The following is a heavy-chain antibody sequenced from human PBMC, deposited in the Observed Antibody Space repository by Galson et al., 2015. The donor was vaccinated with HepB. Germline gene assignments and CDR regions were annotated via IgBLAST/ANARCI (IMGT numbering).Heavy chain of an antibody. CDR3: AKDHRVYSYGYDAFDI. V-gene: IGHV3-23*01. D-gene: IGHD5-18*01. CDR1: GFTFSSYA. CDR2: ISGSGGST. Sequence: SLRLSCAASGFTFSSYAMSWVRQAPGKGLEWVSAISGSGGSTYYADSVKGRFTISRDNSKNTLYLQMNSLRAEDTAVYYCAKDHRVYSYGYDAFDIWGQGTMVTVSS. J-gene: IGHJ3*02.